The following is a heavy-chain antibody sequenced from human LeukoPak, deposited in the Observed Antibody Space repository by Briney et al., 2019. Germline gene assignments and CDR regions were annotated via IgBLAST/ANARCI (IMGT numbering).Heavy chain of an antibody. CDR1: GGSISSYY. Sequence: SETLSLTCPVSGGSISSYYWSWIRQPPGKGLEWIGYIYYSGGTNYNPSLKSRVTISVDTSKNQFSLKLSSVTAADTAVYYCARGQTMVRGVIITPSYYYMDVWGKGTTVTVSS. CDR3: ARGQTMVRGVIITPSYYYMDV. CDR2: IYYSGGT. D-gene: IGHD3-10*01. J-gene: IGHJ6*03. V-gene: IGHV4-59*01.